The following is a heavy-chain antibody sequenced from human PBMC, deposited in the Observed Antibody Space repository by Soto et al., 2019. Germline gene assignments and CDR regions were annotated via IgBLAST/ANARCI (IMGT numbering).Heavy chain of an antibody. D-gene: IGHD2-15*01. CDR1: GGTFSSYA. V-gene: IGHV1-69*13. Sequence: GASVKVSCKASGGTFSSYAISWVRQAPGQGLEWMGGIIPIFGTANYAQKFQGRVTITADESTSKAYMELSSLRSEDTAVYYCAVVVVAATHPSYDYWGQGTLVTVSP. CDR2: IIPIFGTA. J-gene: IGHJ4*02. CDR3: AVVVVAATHPSYDY.